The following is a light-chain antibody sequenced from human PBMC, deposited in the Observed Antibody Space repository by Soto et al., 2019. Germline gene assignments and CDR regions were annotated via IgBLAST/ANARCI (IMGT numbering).Light chain of an antibody. J-gene: IGKJ1*01. CDR3: QQYAKAPLT. Sequence: IVLTHSPGTLSLSPGERATLSCRASQIVNNNYLAWYQQKPGRAPRLVIYGASNRATGVPDRFSASGSGTDFTLTISRLEPEDFAVYYCQQYAKAPLTFGQGTKVEI. V-gene: IGKV3-20*01. CDR2: GAS. CDR1: QIVNNNY.